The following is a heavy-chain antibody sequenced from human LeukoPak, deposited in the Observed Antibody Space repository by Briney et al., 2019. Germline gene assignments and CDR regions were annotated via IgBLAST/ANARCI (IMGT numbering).Heavy chain of an antibody. CDR1: GDSISSYY. D-gene: IGHD6-13*01. J-gene: IGHJ4*02. CDR2: IYHSGST. Sequence: KPSETLSLTCTVSGDSISSYYWSWLRQPPGKGLEWIGYIYHSGSTNYSPSLKSRVTISADTSKDQFSLKLASVTAADTAVYYCATGYSSTWYYFDYWGQGTLVTGSS. V-gene: IGHV4-59*01. CDR3: ATGYSSTWYYFDY.